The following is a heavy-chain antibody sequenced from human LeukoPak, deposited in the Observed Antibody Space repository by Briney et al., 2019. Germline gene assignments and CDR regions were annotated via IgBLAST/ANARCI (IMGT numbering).Heavy chain of an antibody. CDR1: GYTLTGYY. V-gene: IGHV1-2*04. CDR2: INPNSGGT. J-gene: IGHJ5*02. Sequence: ASVKVSCKASGYTLTGYYMHWVRQAPGQGLEWMGWINPNSGGTNYAQKFQGWVTMTRDTSISTAYMELSRLRSDDTAVYYCARVAVGATPYNWFDPWGQGTLVTVSS. D-gene: IGHD1-26*01. CDR3: ARVAVGATPYNWFDP.